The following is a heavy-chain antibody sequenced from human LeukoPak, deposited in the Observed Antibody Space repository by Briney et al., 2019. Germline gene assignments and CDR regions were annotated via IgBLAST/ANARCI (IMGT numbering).Heavy chain of an antibody. CDR1: GYTFTSYY. CDR2: INPSGGST. J-gene: IGHJ4*02. CDR3: AREGRAGAGDY. V-gene: IGHV1-46*01. D-gene: IGHD1-26*01. Sequence: ASVKVSCTASGYTFTSYYMHWVRQAPGQGLEWMGIINPSGGSTSYAQKFQGRVTMTRDTSTSTVYMELSSLRSEDTAVYYCAREGRAGAGDYWGQGTLVTVSS.